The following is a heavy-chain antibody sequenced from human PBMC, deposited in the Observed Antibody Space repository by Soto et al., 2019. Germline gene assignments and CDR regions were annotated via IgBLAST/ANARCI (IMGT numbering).Heavy chain of an antibody. V-gene: IGHV1-69*01. J-gene: IGHJ4*02. Sequence: QVQLVQSGAEVKKPGSSVKVSCKASGGTFSSYAISWVRQAPGQGLEWMGGIIPMFGTANYAQKFQGRVTRTADDSTRTVYMEMSSGRSEPTAGDYGARILDSYCSATVDYWGQGTLITGSS. D-gene: IGHD5-18*01. CDR1: GGTFSSYA. CDR3: ARILDSYCSATVDY. CDR2: IIPMFGTA.